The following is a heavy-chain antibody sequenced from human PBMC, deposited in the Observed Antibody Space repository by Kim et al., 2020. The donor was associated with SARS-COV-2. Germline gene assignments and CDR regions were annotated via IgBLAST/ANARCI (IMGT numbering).Heavy chain of an antibody. CDR2: INPNSGGT. CDR3: ARDPNRRYCSSTSCYYYYYYGMDV. V-gene: IGHV1-2*06. Sequence: ASVKVSCKASGYTFTGYYMHWVRQAPGQGLEWMGRINPNSGGTNYAQKFQGRVTMTRDTSISTAYMELSRLRSDDTAVYYCARDPNRRYCSSTSCYYYYYYGMDVWGQGTTVTVSS. CDR1: GYTFTGYY. J-gene: IGHJ6*02. D-gene: IGHD2-2*01.